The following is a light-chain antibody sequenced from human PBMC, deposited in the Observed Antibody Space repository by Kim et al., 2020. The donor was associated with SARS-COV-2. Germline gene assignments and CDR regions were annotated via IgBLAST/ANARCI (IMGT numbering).Light chain of an antibody. CDR3: LQHNNYPLT. V-gene: IGKV1-17*03. Sequence: ASVGDRVTITCRASQAISNYLAWFQWRPGKVPKHLIYGASSLQSGVPSRFSGSGSGTEFTLTISNLQPEDFATYYCLQHNNYPLTFGGGTKVDIK. J-gene: IGKJ4*01. CDR2: GAS. CDR1: QAISNY.